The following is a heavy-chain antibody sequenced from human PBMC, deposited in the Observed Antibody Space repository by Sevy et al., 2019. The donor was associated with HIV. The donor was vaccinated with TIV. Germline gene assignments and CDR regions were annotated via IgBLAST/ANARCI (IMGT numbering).Heavy chain of an antibody. J-gene: IGHJ4*02. CDR3: ARDHGYYDSSGYYYVGGFDY. D-gene: IGHD3-22*01. Sequence: ASVKVSYKASGYTFTGYYMHWVRQAPGQGLEWMGWINPNSGGTNYAQKFQGRVTMTRDTSISTAYMELSRLRSDDTAVYYCARDHGYYDSSGYYYVGGFDYWGQGTLVTVSS. CDR2: INPNSGGT. CDR1: GYTFTGYY. V-gene: IGHV1-2*02.